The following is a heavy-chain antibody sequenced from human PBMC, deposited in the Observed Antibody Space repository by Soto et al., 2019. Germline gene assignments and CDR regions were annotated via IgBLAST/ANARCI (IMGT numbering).Heavy chain of an antibody. J-gene: IGHJ5*02. CDR3: ARLYIVVVPAARAENWFDP. Sequence: EVQLVESGGGLVQPGGSLRLSCAASGFTFSSYEMNWVRQAPGKGLEWVSYISSSGSTIYYADSVKGRFTISRDNAKNSLYLQMNSLRAEDTAVYYCARLYIVVVPAARAENWFDPWGQGTLVTVSS. CDR2: ISSSGSTI. D-gene: IGHD2-2*01. CDR1: GFTFSSYE. V-gene: IGHV3-48*03.